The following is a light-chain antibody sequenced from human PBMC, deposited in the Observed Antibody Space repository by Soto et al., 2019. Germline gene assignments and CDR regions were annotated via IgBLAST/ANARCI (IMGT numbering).Light chain of an antibody. Sequence: DTVMTQSPATLSVSPGERATLSCRASQSVNSNLAWYQQKLGQAPRVLIYGASTRATGIPARFSGSGSGTEFTLTISRLEPEDFAVYYCQQYGSSPWTFGQGTKVDIK. J-gene: IGKJ1*01. CDR3: QQYGSSPWT. CDR2: GAS. CDR1: QSVNSN. V-gene: IGKV3-15*01.